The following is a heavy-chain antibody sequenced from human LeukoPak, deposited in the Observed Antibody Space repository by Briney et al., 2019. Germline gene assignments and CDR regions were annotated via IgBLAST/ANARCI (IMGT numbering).Heavy chain of an antibody. J-gene: IGHJ6*04. Sequence: GGSLRLSCAASGFTISDKYMCWVRQAPGKGLEWISAIYSGGNTYYTNSVKGRFIISRDSSKNAMYLQMNDLTDDDTAVYYCARDPTGASVWGKGTTVTVSS. CDR1: GFTISDKY. V-gene: IGHV3-53*01. CDR3: ARDPTGASV. CDR2: IYSGGNT. D-gene: IGHD1-14*01.